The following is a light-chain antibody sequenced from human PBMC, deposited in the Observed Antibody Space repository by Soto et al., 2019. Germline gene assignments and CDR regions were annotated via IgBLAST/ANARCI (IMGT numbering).Light chain of an antibody. CDR3: QHYNNWPRT. CDR2: GAS. CDR1: QSVSSN. V-gene: IGKV3-15*01. Sequence: EIVMTQSPATLSVSPGERATLSCRASQSVSSNLAWYQQKPGQAPRLIIYGASTRATGIPARFSGSGSGTEFTLTNSSLQSEDFAVYYCQHYNNWPRTFGQGTKVEIK. J-gene: IGKJ1*01.